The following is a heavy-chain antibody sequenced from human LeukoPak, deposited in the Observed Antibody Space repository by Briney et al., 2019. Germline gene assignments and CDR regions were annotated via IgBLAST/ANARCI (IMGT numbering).Heavy chain of an antibody. V-gene: IGHV3-23*01. CDR3: AKDRSYSSSWYDMNV. CDR2: IIGSGGTT. D-gene: IGHD6-13*01. CDR1: GFTFSSYD. J-gene: IGHJ6*02. Sequence: GGSLRLSCAASGFTFSSYDMNWVRQAPRKGLEWVSGIIGSGGTTYYADSVKGRFTISRDNSKNTLYVQMNSLRAEDTAIYYCAKDRSYSSSWYDMNVWGQGTTVTVSS.